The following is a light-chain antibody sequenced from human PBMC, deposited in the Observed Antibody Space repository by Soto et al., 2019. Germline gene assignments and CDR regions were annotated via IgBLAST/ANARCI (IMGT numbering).Light chain of an antibody. CDR3: QQSYSTPPS. CDR2: AAS. V-gene: IGKV1-39*01. J-gene: IGKJ2*01. Sequence: DLQMTQSPSSLSASVGDRITITCRASQSISSHLNWYQQKPGNAPKPLIYAASSLQSGVPSRFSGSGSGTDFTLTISSLQPEDFATYYCQQSYSTPPSFGQGTKLEIK. CDR1: QSISSH.